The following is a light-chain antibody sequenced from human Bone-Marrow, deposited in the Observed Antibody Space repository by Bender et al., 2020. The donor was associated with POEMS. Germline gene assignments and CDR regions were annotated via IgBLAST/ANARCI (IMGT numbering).Light chain of an antibody. V-gene: IGLV2-14*03. CDR3: CSYTSSTTAV. CDR2: DVN. J-gene: IGLJ3*02. CDR1: SSDIGGYNY. Sequence: QSALTQPPSASGSPGQSVTISCTGTSSDIGGYNYVSWYQQHPAKAPKLIIYDVNNRPSGVSSRFSGSKSDNTASLTISGLQAEDEADYYCCSYTSSTTAVFGGGTKVSVL.